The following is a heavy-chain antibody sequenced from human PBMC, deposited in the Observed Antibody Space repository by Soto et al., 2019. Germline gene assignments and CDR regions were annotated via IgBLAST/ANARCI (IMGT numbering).Heavy chain of an antibody. J-gene: IGHJ4*02. D-gene: IGHD3-10*01. CDR2: IYYSGST. V-gene: IGHV4-30-4*01. Sequence: SETLSLTCTVSGGSISSGDYYWSWIRQPPGKGLEWIGYIYYSGSTYYNPSLKSRVTISVDTSKNQFSLKLSSVTAADTAVYYCARVWLIRGAPYYFDYWGQGTLVTVS. CDR1: GGSISSGDYY. CDR3: ARVWLIRGAPYYFDY.